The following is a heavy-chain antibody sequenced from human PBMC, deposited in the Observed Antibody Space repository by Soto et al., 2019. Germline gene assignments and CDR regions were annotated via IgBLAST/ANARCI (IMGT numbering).Heavy chain of an antibody. D-gene: IGHD6-19*01. J-gene: IGHJ4*02. V-gene: IGHV3-23*01. Sequence: PGGSLRLSCAASGFTFSSYAMSWVRQAPGKGLEWVSAISGSGGSTYYADSVKGRFTISRDNSKNTLYPQMNSLRAEDTAVYYCAKVDGVAGTRGPFDYWGQGTLVTVS. CDR3: AKVDGVAGTRGPFDY. CDR1: GFTFSSYA. CDR2: ISGSGGST.